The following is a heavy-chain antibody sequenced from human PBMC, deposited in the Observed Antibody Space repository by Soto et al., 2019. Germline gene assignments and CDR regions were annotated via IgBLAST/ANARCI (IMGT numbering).Heavy chain of an antibody. CDR1: GFTFSSYG. CDR2: ISYDGSNK. J-gene: IGHJ6*02. Sequence: QVPLVESGGGVVQPGRSLRLSCAASGFTFSSYGMHWVRQAPGKGLEWVAVISYDGSNKYYADSVKGRFTISRDNSKNTLYLQMNCLRAEDTAVYSCAKDRSTKWELRTYDYYGMEVWGHGTTVTVSS. D-gene: IGHD1-26*01. CDR3: AKDRSTKWELRTYDYYGMEV. V-gene: IGHV3-30*18.